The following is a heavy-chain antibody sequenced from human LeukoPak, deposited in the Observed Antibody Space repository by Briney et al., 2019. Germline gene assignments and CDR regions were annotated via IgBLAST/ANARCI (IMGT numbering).Heavy chain of an antibody. Sequence: SETLSLTCTVSGGSISSSSYYWGWIRQPPGKGLEWIGSIYYSGSTYYNPSLKSRVTISIDTTKNQFSLKLSSVTAADTAIYYCAGDIYPFGLEPWGQGTLATVSS. CDR1: GGSISSSSYY. D-gene: IGHD3-10*01. CDR2: IYYSGST. J-gene: IGHJ5*02. V-gene: IGHV4-39*07. CDR3: AGDIYPFGLEP.